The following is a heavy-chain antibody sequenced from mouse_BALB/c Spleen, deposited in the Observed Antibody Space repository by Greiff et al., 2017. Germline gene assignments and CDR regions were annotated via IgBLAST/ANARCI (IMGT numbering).Heavy chain of an antibody. CDR1: GFTFSSYG. D-gene: IGHD4-1*01. CDR3: ARDKTNWDFAY. J-gene: IGHJ3*01. V-gene: IGHV5-6-3*01. CDR2: INSNGGST. Sequence: DVKLVESGGGLVQPGGSLKLSCAASGFTFSSYGMSWVRQTPDKRLELVATINSNGGSTYYPDSVKGRFTISRDNAKNTLYLQMSSLKSEDTAMYYCARDKTNWDFAYWGQGTLVTVSA.